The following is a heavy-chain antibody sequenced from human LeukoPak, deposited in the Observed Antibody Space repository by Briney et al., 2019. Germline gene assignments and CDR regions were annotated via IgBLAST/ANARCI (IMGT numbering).Heavy chain of an antibody. CDR2: ISAYNGDT. CDR3: ARDQGNGYLGDY. J-gene: IGHJ4*02. Sequence: ASVKVSCKASGYTFIRDGFSWVRQAPGQGLEWMGWISAYNGDTNYAQKLQGRVTMTTDTSTTTAYMELRSLRSDDTAVYYCARDQGNGYLGDYWGQGTLVTVSS. CDR1: GYTFIRDG. D-gene: IGHD3-22*01. V-gene: IGHV1-18*01.